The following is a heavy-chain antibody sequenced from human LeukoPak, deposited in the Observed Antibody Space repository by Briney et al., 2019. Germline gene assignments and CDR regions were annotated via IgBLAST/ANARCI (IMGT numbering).Heavy chain of an antibody. J-gene: IGHJ3*02. V-gene: IGHV4-39*01. CDR2: IYYSGST. Sequence: PSETLSLTCTVSGGSISSSSYYWCWIRQPPGKGLEWIGSIYYSGSTYYNPSLKSRVTISVDTSKNQFSLKLSSVTAADTAVYYCARHRDSHDAFDIWGQGTMVTVSS. CDR1: GGSISSSSYY. CDR3: ARHRDSHDAFDI. D-gene: IGHD2-21*01.